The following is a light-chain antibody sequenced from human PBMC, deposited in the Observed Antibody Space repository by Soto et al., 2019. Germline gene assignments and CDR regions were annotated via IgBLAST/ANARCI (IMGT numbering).Light chain of an antibody. V-gene: IGKV4-1*01. CDR3: HQYDSNPELT. J-gene: IGKJ4*01. CDR1: QSLLYTSNNKNY. CDR2: WAS. Sequence: IVMTQSPDSLAVSLGERATINCKSSQSLLYTSNNKNYLAWFQQTPGQPPRLLIYWASTREFGVPDRFSGSGSGTDFTLTISSLQSEDVAVYYCHQYDSNPELTFGGGTKVEIK.